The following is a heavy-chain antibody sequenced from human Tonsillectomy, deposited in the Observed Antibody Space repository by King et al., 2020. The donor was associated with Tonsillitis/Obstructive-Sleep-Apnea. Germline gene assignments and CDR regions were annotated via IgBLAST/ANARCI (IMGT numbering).Heavy chain of an antibody. V-gene: IGHV5-51*01. CDR2: SNPGDSES. J-gene: IGHJ4*02. CDR3: ARLADTAMGLFDY. Sequence: DVQLVESGAEVKKPGESLKISCKGSGYSFSNYCIGWVRQMPGKGLEWMGISNPGDSESRYSPSFQGQVTISADKSISTAYLQCSSLKASDTAMYYCARLADTAMGLFDYWGQGTLVTVSS. D-gene: IGHD5-18*01. CDR1: GYSFSNYC.